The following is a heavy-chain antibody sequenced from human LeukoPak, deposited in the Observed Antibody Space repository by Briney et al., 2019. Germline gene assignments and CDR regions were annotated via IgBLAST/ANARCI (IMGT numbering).Heavy chain of an antibody. J-gene: IGHJ4*02. Sequence: PSETLSLTCTVSGGSIRTYYWSWIRQPPGKGLEWIGYISYSGSTNYNPSLNSRITISVDTSKNQFSLKLSSVTAADTAVYYCARNYYGSGSHIDYWGQGTLVTVSS. CDR1: GGSIRTYY. CDR3: ARNYYGSGSHIDY. V-gene: IGHV4-59*01. D-gene: IGHD3-10*01. CDR2: ISYSGST.